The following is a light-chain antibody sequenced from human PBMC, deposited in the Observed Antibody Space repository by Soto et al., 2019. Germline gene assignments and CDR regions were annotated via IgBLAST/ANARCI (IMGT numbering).Light chain of an antibody. Sequence: KSVTISCTGRSSNIGAGYDVHWYQHLPGTAPKLLIYGTTNRPSGVPDRFSGSKSGISASLAITGLQAEDEADYYCHSYDSSLSASVFGAGTKVTVL. J-gene: IGLJ1*01. CDR3: HSYDSSLSASV. CDR2: GTT. V-gene: IGLV1-40*01. CDR1: SSNIGAGYD.